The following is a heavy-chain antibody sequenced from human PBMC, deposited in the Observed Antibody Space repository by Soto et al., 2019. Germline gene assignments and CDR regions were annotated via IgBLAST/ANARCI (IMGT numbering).Heavy chain of an antibody. CDR3: ARDRRQLGGFDT. CDR1: GYTFTSYA. Sequence: ASVKVSCKASGYTFTSYAMHWVRQAPGQRLEWMGWIDAGNGNTKYSQRFQGRVTITRDTSASTAYMELSSLRSEDTAVYYCARDRRQLGGFDTWGQGTLVTVSA. V-gene: IGHV1-3*01. D-gene: IGHD6-6*01. CDR2: IDAGNGNT. J-gene: IGHJ5*02.